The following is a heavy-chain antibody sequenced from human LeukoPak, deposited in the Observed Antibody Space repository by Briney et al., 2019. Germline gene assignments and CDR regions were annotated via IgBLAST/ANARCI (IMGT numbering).Heavy chain of an antibody. CDR1: GLTFNSYW. V-gene: IGHV3-7*01. CDR3: AKDLGSSWYREDDY. CDR2: IKQDGSEE. J-gene: IGHJ4*02. Sequence: GGSLRLSCATFGLTFNSYWMSWVRQAPGKGLEWVANIKQDGSEEYYVDSVKGRFTISRDNAKNSLFLQMNSLRAEDTAVYYCAKDLGSSWYREDDYWGQGTLVTVSS. D-gene: IGHD6-13*01.